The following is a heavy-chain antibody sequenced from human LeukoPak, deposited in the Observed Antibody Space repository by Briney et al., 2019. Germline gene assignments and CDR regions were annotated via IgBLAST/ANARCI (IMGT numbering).Heavy chain of an antibody. J-gene: IGHJ6*03. CDR2: LNPSGST. D-gene: IGHD3-22*01. Sequence: PSETLSLTCAVYGGTFSGYYWTWIRQTPEKGLEWMGELNPSGSTSYNPSLKSRVTISVDTSKNQFSLKLSSVTAADTAVYYCARGRQYVTMIVVVMIAVPYYLDVWGKGTTVTVS. CDR3: ARGRQYVTMIVVVMIAVPYYLDV. V-gene: IGHV4-34*01. CDR1: GGTFSGYY.